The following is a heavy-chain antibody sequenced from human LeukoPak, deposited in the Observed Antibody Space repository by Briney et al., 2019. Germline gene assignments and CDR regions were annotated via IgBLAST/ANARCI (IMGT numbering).Heavy chain of an antibody. CDR1: GGSISSYY. V-gene: IGHV4-59*12. CDR2: IYYSGST. J-gene: IGHJ4*02. CDR3: ARDGEVYYYGSGSYSLDY. Sequence: PSETLSLTCTVSGGSISSYYWSWIRQPPGKGLEWIGYIYYSGSTYYNPSLKSRVTISVDTSKNQFSLKLSSVTAADTAVYYCARDGEVYYYGSGSYSLDYWGQGTLVTVSS. D-gene: IGHD3-10*01.